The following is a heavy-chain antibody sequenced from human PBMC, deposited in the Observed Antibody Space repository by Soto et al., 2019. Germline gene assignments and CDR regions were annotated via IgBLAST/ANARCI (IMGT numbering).Heavy chain of an antibody. CDR2: IRSKAYGGTT. V-gene: IGHV3-49*04. D-gene: IGHD3-10*01. J-gene: IGHJ5*02. CDR1: GFTFTSYW. Sequence: GGSLRLSCAASGFTFTSYWMTWVRQAPGKGLEWVGFIRSKAYGGTTEYAASVKGRFTISRDDSKSIAYLQMNSLKTEDTAVYYCTRAPPHYYGSGSNNWFDPWGQGTLVTVSS. CDR3: TRAPPHYYGSGSNNWFDP.